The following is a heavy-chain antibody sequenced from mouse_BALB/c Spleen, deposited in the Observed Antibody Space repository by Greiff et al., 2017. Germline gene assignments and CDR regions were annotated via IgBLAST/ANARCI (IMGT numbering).Heavy chain of an antibody. CDR1: GYSFTSYW. V-gene: IGHV1S126*01. D-gene: IGHD1-1*01. CDR2: IDPSDSET. CDR3: ARYYGYAMDY. Sequence: VQLQQSGPQLVRPGASVKISCKASGYSFTSYWMHWVKQRPGQGLEWIGMIDPSDSETRLNQKFKDKATLTVDKSSSTAYMQLSSPTSEDSAVYYCARYYGYAMDYWGQGTSVTVSS. J-gene: IGHJ4*01.